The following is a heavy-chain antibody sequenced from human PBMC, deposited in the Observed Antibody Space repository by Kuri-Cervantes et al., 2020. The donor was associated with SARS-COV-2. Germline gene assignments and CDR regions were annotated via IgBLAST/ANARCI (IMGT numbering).Heavy chain of an antibody. D-gene: IGHD3-22*01. V-gene: IGHV5-51*01. CDR1: GYSFTSYW. J-gene: IGHJ6*02. CDR2: IYPGDSYT. CDR3: ARLNYYDSSGLFSRYYYYGMDV. Sequence: GESLKISCKGSGYSFTSYWIGWVRQMPGKGLEWMGIIYPGDSYTNYSPSFQGHVTISADKSISTAYLRWSSLKASDTAMYYCARLNYYDSSGLFSRYYYYGMDVWGQGTTVTVSS.